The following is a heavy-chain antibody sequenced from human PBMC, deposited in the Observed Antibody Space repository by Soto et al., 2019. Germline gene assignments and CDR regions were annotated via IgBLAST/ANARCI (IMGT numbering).Heavy chain of an antibody. CDR1: GGSFNSGDYH. J-gene: IGHJ4*02. D-gene: IGHD3-22*01. V-gene: IGHV4-30-4*01. Sequence: SETLSLTCTVSGGSFNSGDYHWNWIRQSPEKGLEWIGYIYYSGGTYYNPSLKSRLLISVDPSKNQFSLTLSSVTAADTAVYYCAVYRGYSNYFFDAWGPGPLVTVYS. CDR2: IYYSGGT. CDR3: AVYRGYSNYFFDA.